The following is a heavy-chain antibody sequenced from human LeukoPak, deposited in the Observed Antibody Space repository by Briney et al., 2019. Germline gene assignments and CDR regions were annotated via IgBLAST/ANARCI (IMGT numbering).Heavy chain of an antibody. V-gene: IGHV4-34*01. CDR1: GGSFSGYY. J-gene: IGHJ3*02. D-gene: IGHD6-6*01. CDR3: ARSQLVRRAFDI. CDR2: INHSGST. Sequence: SETLSLTCAIYGGSFSGYYWSWIRQPPGKGLEWIGEINHSGSTNHNPSLKSRVTISVDTSKNQFSLKLSSVTAADTAVYYCARSQLVRRAFDIWGQGTMVTVSS.